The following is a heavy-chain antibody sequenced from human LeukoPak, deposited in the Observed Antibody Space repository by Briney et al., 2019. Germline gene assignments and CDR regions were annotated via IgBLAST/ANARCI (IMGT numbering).Heavy chain of an antibody. CDR3: ARDPTIAAAKYYFDY. CDR2: ISGSGGST. V-gene: IGHV3-23*01. CDR1: GFTFSSYA. J-gene: IGHJ4*02. Sequence: PGGSLRLSCAASGFTFSSYAMSWVRQAPGKGLEWVSAISGSGGSTYYADSVKGRFTISRDNSKNTLYLQMNSLRAEDTAVYYCARDPTIAAAKYYFDYWGQGTLVTVSS. D-gene: IGHD6-13*01.